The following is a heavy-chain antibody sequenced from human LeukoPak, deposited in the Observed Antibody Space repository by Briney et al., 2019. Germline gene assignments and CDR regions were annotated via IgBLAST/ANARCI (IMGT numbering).Heavy chain of an antibody. CDR2: ISGSGGST. CDR1: GFTFSGYA. V-gene: IGHV3-23*01. CDR3: AKAKPYSSSWYWDY. Sequence: GGSLRLSCAASGFTFSGYAMSWVPQAPGKGLEWVSAISGSGGSTYYVDPVKGRFTISRDNSKNTLYLQMNSLRAEDTAVYYCAKAKPYSSSWYWDYWGQGTLVTVSS. D-gene: IGHD6-13*01. J-gene: IGHJ4*02.